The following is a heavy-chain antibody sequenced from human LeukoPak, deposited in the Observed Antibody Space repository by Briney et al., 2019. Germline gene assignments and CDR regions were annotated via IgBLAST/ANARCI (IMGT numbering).Heavy chain of an antibody. V-gene: IGHV4-34*01. D-gene: IGHD3-10*01. J-gene: IGHJ6*02. Sequence: SETLSLTCAVYGGSFSGYYWSWIRQPPGKGLEWIGEINHSGSTNYNPSLKSRVTISVDTSKNQCSLKLSSVTAADTAVYYCQATGYGSGSLDYYYYGMDVWGQGTTVTVSS. CDR1: GGSFSGYY. CDR2: INHSGST. CDR3: QATGYGSGSLDYYYYGMDV.